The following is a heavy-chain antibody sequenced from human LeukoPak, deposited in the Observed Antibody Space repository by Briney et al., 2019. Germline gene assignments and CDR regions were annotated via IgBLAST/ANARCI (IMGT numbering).Heavy chain of an antibody. D-gene: IGHD3-22*01. V-gene: IGHV5-51*01. Sequence: GESLKISCKGSGYSFTTYWIGWVRQLPGKGLDWMEIIYPGDSDPRSRPSFQGQVTISADKSISTAYLQWSSLKASDTAMYYCARQHISDYTDSFDIWGQGTMVTVSS. CDR1: GYSFTTYW. CDR2: IYPGDSDP. J-gene: IGHJ3*02. CDR3: ARQHISDYTDSFDI.